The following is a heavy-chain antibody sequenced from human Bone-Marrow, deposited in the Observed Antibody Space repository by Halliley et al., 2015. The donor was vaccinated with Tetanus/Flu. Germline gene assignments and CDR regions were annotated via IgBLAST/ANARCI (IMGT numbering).Heavy chain of an antibody. D-gene: IGHD4-4*01. J-gene: IGHJ4*02. CDR2: ISGDSRFT. CDR3: ASTRDYSNFYFEA. V-gene: IGHV3-11*03. Sequence: LEWISNISGDSRFTDYSDSAKGRFTISRDNAKNSLYLEMNSLRGDDTAVYFCASTRDYSNFYFEAWGQGSLVTVSS.